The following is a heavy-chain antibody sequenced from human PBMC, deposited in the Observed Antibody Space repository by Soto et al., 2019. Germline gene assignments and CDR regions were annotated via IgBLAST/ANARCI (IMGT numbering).Heavy chain of an antibody. V-gene: IGHV3-11*06. CDR2: SSNSGTYT. CDR3: ARSGDNYNVLDY. Sequence: GGSLRLSCAASVFTCSDYYMSWIRQAPGKGLEWLSYSSNSGTYTRYADSVKGRFSISRDNAKNSLFLQINSLRGEDTAIYYCARSGDNYNVLDYWGQGTPVTVS. D-gene: IGHD3-10*02. J-gene: IGHJ4*02. CDR1: VFTCSDYY.